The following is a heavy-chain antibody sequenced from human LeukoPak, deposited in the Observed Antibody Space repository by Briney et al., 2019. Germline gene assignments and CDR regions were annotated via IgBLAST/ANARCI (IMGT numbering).Heavy chain of an antibody. V-gene: IGHV4-31*03. CDR3: ARADTRYCGGDCYDWLDP. J-gene: IGHJ5*02. Sequence: SQTLSLTCTVSGGSISRGGYDWSWIRQHPGKGLEWIGYIYYSGSTYYNPSLKSRVTISVDTSKNQFSLKLSSVTAADTAVYYCARADTRYCGGDCYDWLDPWGQGTLVTVSS. D-gene: IGHD2-21*02. CDR2: IYYSGST. CDR1: GGSISRGGYD.